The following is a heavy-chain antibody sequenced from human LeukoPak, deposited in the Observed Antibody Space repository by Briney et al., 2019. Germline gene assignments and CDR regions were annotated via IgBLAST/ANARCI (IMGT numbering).Heavy chain of an antibody. Sequence: GGSLRLSCAVSGFRRHGIHWVRQAPGKGLEWVAVTSFDGSNKYYSDSVKGRFTISRDTSKHTFFLQMDSLRNQDTAVYYCAKDKGRIIIAAPKDAFDVWGQGTMVTVSS. J-gene: IGHJ3*01. D-gene: IGHD6-6*01. CDR1: GFRRHG. CDR2: TSFDGSNK. CDR3: AKDKGRIIIAAPKDAFDV. V-gene: IGHV3-30*18.